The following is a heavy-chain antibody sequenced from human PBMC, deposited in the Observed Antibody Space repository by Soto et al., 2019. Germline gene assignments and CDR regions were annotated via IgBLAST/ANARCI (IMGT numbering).Heavy chain of an antibody. V-gene: IGHV1-2*02. CDR3: ARISSGWYEYCFDY. CDR2: INPNSGGT. CDR1: GYTFTGYY. Sequence: ASVKVSCKASGYTFTGYYMHWVRQAPGQGLEWMGWINPNSGGTNYAQKFQGRVTMTRDTSISTAYMELSSLRSEDTAVYYCARISSGWYEYCFDYWGQGTLVTVSS. D-gene: IGHD6-19*01. J-gene: IGHJ4*02.